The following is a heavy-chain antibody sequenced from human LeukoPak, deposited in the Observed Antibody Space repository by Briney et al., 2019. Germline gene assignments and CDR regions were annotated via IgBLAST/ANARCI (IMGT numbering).Heavy chain of an antibody. D-gene: IGHD6-6*01. Sequence: PSETLSLTCTVSGGSISSSSYYWGWIRQPPGKGLEWIGSIYYSGSTYYNPSLKSRVTISVDTSKNQFSLKLSSVTAADTAVYYCARLVAAREYFDYWGQGTLVTVPS. V-gene: IGHV4-39*01. CDR3: ARLVAAREYFDY. J-gene: IGHJ4*02. CDR1: GGSISSSSYY. CDR2: IYYSGST.